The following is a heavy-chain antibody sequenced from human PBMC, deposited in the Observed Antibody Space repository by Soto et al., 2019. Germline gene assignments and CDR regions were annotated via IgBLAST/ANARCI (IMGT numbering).Heavy chain of an antibody. D-gene: IGHD2-8*02. Sequence: QITLKESGPPLVIPTQTLTLTCTFSGFSLSTSGVGVGWIRQPPGKALEWLALIFWDDDKRYSPSLKSRLTIIKDTSRNQVVLTKTNMDPVDTGTYYCARRRYWTGIDDYWGQGILVTVSS. V-gene: IGHV2-5*02. CDR2: IFWDDDK. J-gene: IGHJ4*02. CDR3: ARRRYWTGIDDY. CDR1: GFSLSTSGVG.